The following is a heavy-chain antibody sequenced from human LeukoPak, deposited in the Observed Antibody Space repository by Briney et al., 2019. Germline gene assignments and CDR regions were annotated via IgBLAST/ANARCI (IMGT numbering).Heavy chain of an antibody. Sequence: PSETLSLTCAVYGGSFGGYYWSWIRQPPGKGLEWIGEINHSGSTNYNPSLKSRVTISVDTSKNQFSLKLSSVTAADTAVYYCARGHYVLRFLEWLPRLNWFDPWGQGTLDTVSS. CDR3: ARGHYVLRFLEWLPRLNWFDP. J-gene: IGHJ5*02. V-gene: IGHV4-34*01. CDR2: INHSGST. CDR1: GGSFGGYY. D-gene: IGHD3-3*01.